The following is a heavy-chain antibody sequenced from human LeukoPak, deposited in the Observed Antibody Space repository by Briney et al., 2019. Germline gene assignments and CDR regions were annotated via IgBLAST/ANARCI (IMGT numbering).Heavy chain of an antibody. V-gene: IGHV3-66*01. CDR1: GFTVSGNF. D-gene: IGHD3-22*01. CDR3: TRVVYSSGYSQGFDV. Sequence: GGSLRLSCAASGFTVSGNFMSWVRQAPGKGLEWVSVIYSGGSTYYADSVKGRFTISRDNSRNTLYLQMNSLRAEDTAVYYCTRVVYSSGYSQGFDVWGQGTTVTVSS. J-gene: IGHJ3*01. CDR2: IYSGGST.